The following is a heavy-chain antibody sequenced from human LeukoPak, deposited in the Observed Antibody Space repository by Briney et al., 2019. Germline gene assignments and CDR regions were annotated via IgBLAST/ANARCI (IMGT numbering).Heavy chain of an antibody. V-gene: IGHV5-51*01. D-gene: IGHD6-13*01. CDR1: GYTFTSYW. J-gene: IGHJ4*02. Sequence: GEYLKISCKGSGYTFTSYWIGWVRQMPGKGLEWMGSVHPGDSDIRYSPSFQGQVTISADKSISTAYLQWSSLRASDTAMYYCARWAGYSISWHYFNYWGQGTLVTVSS. CDR3: ARWAGYSISWHYFNY. CDR2: VHPGDSDI.